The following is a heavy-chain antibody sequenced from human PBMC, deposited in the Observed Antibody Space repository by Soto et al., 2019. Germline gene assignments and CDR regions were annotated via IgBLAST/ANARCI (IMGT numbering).Heavy chain of an antibody. Sequence: KASETLSLTCTVSGGSIDTGDSYWSRIRQPPGKGLEWIGYVFYTGSAYSNPSLKSRVTVSVDTSKNQFSLKLRSVTAADTAVYYCARDAYYYDSSGYYRYFDSWGQGTLVTVSS. D-gene: IGHD3-22*01. V-gene: IGHV4-30-4*01. CDR3: ARDAYYYDSSGYYRYFDS. CDR1: GGSIDTGDSY. J-gene: IGHJ4*02. CDR2: VFYTGSA.